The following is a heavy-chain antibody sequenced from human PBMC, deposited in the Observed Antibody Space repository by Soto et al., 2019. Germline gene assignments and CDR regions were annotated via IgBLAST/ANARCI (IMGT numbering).Heavy chain of an antibody. CDR1: GFTFSIYA. Sequence: QPGGSMRLSCAASGFTFSIYAINWVRQAPGKGLEWVSAISVSVDSTHYADSVKGRFTISRDNYKNTVYLEMNSLRAEDTAVYYCAKVFTPEQGNYFDYWGQGTLVSVS. V-gene: IGHV3-23*01. CDR2: ISVSVDST. D-gene: IGHD1-1*01. J-gene: IGHJ4*02. CDR3: AKVFTPEQGNYFDY.